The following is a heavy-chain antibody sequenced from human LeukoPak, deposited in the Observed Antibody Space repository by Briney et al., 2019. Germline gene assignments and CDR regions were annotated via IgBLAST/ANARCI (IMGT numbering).Heavy chain of an antibody. J-gene: IGHJ3*02. CDR2: VNPNSGNT. D-gene: IGHD1-26*01. CDR1: GYTFTSYD. Sequence: ASVKVSCKASGYTFTSYDINWVRQATGQGLEWMGWVNPNSGNTGYAQKFQGRVTMTRNTSISTAYMELSSLRSEDTAVYYCARYSGSYVSAFDIWGQGTMVTVSS. CDR3: ARYSGSYVSAFDI. V-gene: IGHV1-8*01.